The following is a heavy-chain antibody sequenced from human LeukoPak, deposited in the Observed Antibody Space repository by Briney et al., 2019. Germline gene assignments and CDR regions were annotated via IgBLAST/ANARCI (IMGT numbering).Heavy chain of an antibody. V-gene: IGHV3-74*01. J-gene: IGHJ4*02. CDR3: ARSSQYSSCDC. CDR2: INSDGSST. D-gene: IGHD6-6*01. CDR1: GFTFSSYW. Sequence: GGSLRLSCASSGFTFSSYWMHWVRQAPGKGLVWVSRINSDGSSTTYADSVKGRFTISRDNAKNTLYLQMNSLRAEDTAVYYCARSSQYSSCDCWGQGTPVTVSS.